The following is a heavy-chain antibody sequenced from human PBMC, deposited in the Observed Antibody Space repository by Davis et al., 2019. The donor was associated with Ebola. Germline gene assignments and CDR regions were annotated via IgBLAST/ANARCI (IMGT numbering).Heavy chain of an antibody. J-gene: IGHJ6*02. V-gene: IGHV3-43*02. CDR3: AKDLGWFGELLSPLYYYGMDV. CDR2: ISGDGGST. D-gene: IGHD3-10*01. CDR1: GFTFDDYA. Sequence: GGSLRLSCAASGFTFDDYAMHWVCQAPGKGLEWVSLISGDGGSTYYADSVKGRFTISRDNSKNSLYLQMNSLRTEDTALYYCAKDLGWFGELLSPLYYYGMDVWGQGTTVTVSS.